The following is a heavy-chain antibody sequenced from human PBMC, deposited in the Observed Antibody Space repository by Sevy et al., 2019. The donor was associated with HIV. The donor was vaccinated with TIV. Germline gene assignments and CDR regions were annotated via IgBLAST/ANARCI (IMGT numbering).Heavy chain of an antibody. J-gene: IGHJ4*02. D-gene: IGHD3-10*01. CDR2: VSSDGTNK. V-gene: IGHV3-30-3*01. CDR1: GFIFSEYA. CDR3: ARGGTYYTSGTYYASDN. Sequence: GGSLRLSCKASGFIFSEYAIHWVRQAPGKGLEWVAFVSSDGTNKYYLDSVKGRFSISRDNSKNTLYLQMGSLRAEDTAVYYCARGGTYYTSGTYYASDNWGQGTMVTVSS.